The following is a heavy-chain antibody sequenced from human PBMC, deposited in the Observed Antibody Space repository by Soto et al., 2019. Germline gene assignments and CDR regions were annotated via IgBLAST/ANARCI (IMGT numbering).Heavy chain of an antibody. CDR1: GFTFSSYA. CDR2: ISSSGGST. V-gene: IGHV3-23*01. CDR3: AKRYCISTTCYGGPNEDY. D-gene: IGHD2-2*01. Sequence: PGGSLRLSCTTSGFTFSSYAMSWVRQAPGKGLEWVSAISSSGGSTYYADSVKGRFTISRDNSKNTLYLQMNSLRAEDTAVYYCAKRYCISTTCYGGPNEDYWGQGTLVTVSS. J-gene: IGHJ4*02.